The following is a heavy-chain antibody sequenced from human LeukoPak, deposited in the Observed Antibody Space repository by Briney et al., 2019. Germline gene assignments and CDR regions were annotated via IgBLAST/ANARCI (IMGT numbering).Heavy chain of an antibody. D-gene: IGHD1-14*01. V-gene: IGHV4-59*11. J-gene: IGHJ6*03. CDR3: ARSRGNYYYYYMDV. CDR1: GGSISSQY. Sequence: SETLSLTCTVSGGSISSQYWSWVRQAPGKGLEWVGYIYGSESTNYNPSLKSRVTISVDTSKNQFSLKVSSVTAADTAVYYCARSRGNYYYYYMDVWGKGTTVTVSS. CDR2: IYGSEST.